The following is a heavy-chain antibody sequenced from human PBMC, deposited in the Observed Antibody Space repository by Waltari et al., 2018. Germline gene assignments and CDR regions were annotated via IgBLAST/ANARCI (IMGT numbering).Heavy chain of an antibody. D-gene: IGHD6-13*01. CDR2: IIPICGTA. Sequence: QVQLVQSGAEVKKPGSSVKVSCKASGGTFSSYAISWVRQAPGQGLEWMGGIIPICGTANYAQKFQGRVTITADESTSTAYMELSSLRSEDTAVYYCARDPTAAIAAAVYYFDYWGQGTLVTVSS. J-gene: IGHJ4*02. V-gene: IGHV1-69*12. CDR1: GGTFSSYA. CDR3: ARDPTAAIAAAVYYFDY.